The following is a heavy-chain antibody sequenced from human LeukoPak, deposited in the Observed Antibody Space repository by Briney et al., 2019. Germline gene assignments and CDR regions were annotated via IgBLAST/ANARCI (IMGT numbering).Heavy chain of an antibody. J-gene: IGHJ6*03. D-gene: IGHD3-3*02. CDR3: ARAFYPGYYSYMAV. Sequence: PSETLSLTCTVSGGSISSYYWSWIRQPPGKGLEWIGRIYSSGSTNYNPSLKSRVTISVDTSKNQFSLKLSSVTAADTAVYYCARAFYPGYYSYMAVWGKGTTVTVSS. V-gene: IGHV4-59*01. CDR2: IYSSGST. CDR1: GGSISSYY.